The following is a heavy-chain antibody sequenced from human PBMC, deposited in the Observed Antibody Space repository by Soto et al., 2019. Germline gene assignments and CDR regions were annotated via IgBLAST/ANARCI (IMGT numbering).Heavy chain of an antibody. D-gene: IGHD3-22*01. J-gene: IGHJ4*02. Sequence: QVQLVQSGAEVKKPGASVKVSCKASGYTFTSYYMHWVRQAPGQGLEWMGIINPSGGSTSYAQKFQGRVTMTRDTSTSTVYMELSSLRSEDTAVYYCAREEGYYDSSGYFGDWGQGTLVTVSS. V-gene: IGHV1-46*01. CDR3: AREEGYYDSSGYFGD. CDR2: INPSGGST. CDR1: GYTFTSYY.